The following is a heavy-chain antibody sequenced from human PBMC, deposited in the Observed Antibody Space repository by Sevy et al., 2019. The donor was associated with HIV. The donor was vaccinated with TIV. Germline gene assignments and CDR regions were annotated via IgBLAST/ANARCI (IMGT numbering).Heavy chain of an antibody. D-gene: IGHD3-22*01. V-gene: IGHV3-21*01. Sequence: GGSLRLSCAASEFTFSSYAMSWVRQAPGKGLEWVSSINSISTYIYYADSVKGRFTISRDNAKNSLYLQMNSLRAEDTAVYYCARGPDYYDSSGYYYQWGQGTLVTVSS. J-gene: IGHJ4*02. CDR2: INSISTYI. CDR3: ARGPDYYDSSGYYYQ. CDR1: EFTFSSYA.